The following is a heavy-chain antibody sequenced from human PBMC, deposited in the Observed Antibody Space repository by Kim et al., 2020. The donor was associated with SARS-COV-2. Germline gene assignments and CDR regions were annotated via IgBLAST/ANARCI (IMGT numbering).Heavy chain of an antibody. Sequence: GGSLRLSCAASGFTFSSYAMHWVRQAPGKGLEWVAVISYDGSNKYYADSVKGRFTISRDNSKNTLYLQMNSLRAEDTAVYYCARKGSGSYYFDYWGQGTLVTVSS. CDR1: GFTFSSYA. V-gene: IGHV3-30-3*01. D-gene: IGHD3-10*01. CDR3: ARKGSGSYYFDY. J-gene: IGHJ4*02. CDR2: ISYDGSNK.